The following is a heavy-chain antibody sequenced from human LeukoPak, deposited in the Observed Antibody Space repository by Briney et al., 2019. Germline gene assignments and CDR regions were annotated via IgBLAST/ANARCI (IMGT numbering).Heavy chain of an antibody. J-gene: IGHJ5*02. V-gene: IGHV4-34*01. CDR3: ARDVLAGGWFDP. D-gene: IGHD3-10*02. CDR1: GGSFSGYY. Sequence: PSETLSLTCAVYGGSFSGYYWSWIRQPPGKGLEWIGEINHSGSTNYNPSLKSRVTISVDTSKNQFSLKLSSVTAADTAVYYCARDVLAGGWFDPWGQGTLVTVSS. CDR2: INHSGST.